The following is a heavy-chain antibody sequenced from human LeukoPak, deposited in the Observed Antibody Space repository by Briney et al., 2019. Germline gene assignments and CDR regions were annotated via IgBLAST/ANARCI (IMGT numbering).Heavy chain of an antibody. CDR1: GFTFSNYA. CDR2: ISGNGVAT. V-gene: IGHV3-64*01. CDR3: ARDASDIVVVPAAVGPFDL. Sequence: GRSLRLSCAASGFTFSNYAMYWVRQTPGKGLEYVSVISGNGVATHYATSVKGRFTISRDNSKNTLYLQMGSLRAEDMAVYYCARDASDIVVVPAAVGPFDLWGQGTLVTVSS. J-gene: IGHJ4*02. D-gene: IGHD2-2*01.